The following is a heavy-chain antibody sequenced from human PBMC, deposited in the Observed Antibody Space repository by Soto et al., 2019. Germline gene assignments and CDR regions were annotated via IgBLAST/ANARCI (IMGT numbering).Heavy chain of an antibody. V-gene: IGHV5-51*01. J-gene: IGHJ6*02. CDR2: MYPGESDI. D-gene: IGHD3-22*01. CDR3: ARQASNGQWFL. Sequence: GESLKISCKGSGYSLTSYWVGWVRQMPGKGLEWMGIMYPGESDIRYSPSFQGQVTISADRSISTAYLQWSSLKASDTAMYYCARQASNGQWFLWGQGTTITV. CDR1: GYSLTSYW.